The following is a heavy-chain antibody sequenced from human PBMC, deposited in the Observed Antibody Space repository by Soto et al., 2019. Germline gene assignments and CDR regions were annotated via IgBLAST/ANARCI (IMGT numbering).Heavy chain of an antibody. J-gene: IGHJ5*02. CDR3: ARASTYYYGSNWFDP. Sequence: ASVKVSCKASGYTFTSYAMHWVRQAPGQRLEWMGWINAGNGNTKYSQKFQGRVTITRDTSASTAYMELSSLRSEDTAVYCCARASTYYYGSNWFDPWGQGTLVTVSS. CDR2: INAGNGNT. CDR1: GYTFTSYA. V-gene: IGHV1-3*01. D-gene: IGHD3-10*01.